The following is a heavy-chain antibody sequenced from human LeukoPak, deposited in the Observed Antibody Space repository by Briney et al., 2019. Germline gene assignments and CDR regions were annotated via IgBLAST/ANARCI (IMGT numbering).Heavy chain of an antibody. J-gene: IGHJ4*02. V-gene: IGHV1-2*02. CDR1: GYTFTGYY. Sequence: ASVKVSCKSSGYTFTGYYLRWVRQAPGQGLEWVGWINPNSGGTNYAQKFQGRVTMTRDTSITTVYMELSRLRSDDTAVYYCSREDYWGQGTLVTVSS. CDR2: INPNSGGT. CDR3: SREDY.